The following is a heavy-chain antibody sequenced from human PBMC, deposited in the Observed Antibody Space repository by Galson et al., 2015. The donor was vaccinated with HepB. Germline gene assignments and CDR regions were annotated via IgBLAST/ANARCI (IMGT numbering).Heavy chain of an antibody. CDR2: ISGSGGST. CDR3: AKDPSGGWALYYYYYGHRPFDP. Sequence: SLRLSCAASGFTFSSYAMSWVRQAPGKGLEWVSAISGSGGSTYYADSVKGRFTISRDNSKNTLYLQMNSLRAEDTAVYYCAKDPSGGWALYYYYYGHRPFDPWGQGTLVTVSS. CDR1: GFTFSSYA. D-gene: IGHD4-17*01. J-gene: IGHJ5*02. V-gene: IGHV3-23*01.